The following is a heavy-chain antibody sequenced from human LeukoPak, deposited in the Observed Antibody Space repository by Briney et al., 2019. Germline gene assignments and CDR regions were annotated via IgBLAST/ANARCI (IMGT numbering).Heavy chain of an antibody. J-gene: IGHJ3*02. Sequence: PGGSLRLSCAASGFTFSSYGMHWVRQAPGKGLEWVAVIWYDGSNKYYADSVKGRFTISRDNSKNTLYLQMNSLRAEDTAVYYCAKSSSSGYVDGPDIWGQGTMVTVSS. V-gene: IGHV3-33*06. CDR3: AKSSSSGYVDGPDI. D-gene: IGHD3-22*01. CDR1: GFTFSSYG. CDR2: IWYDGSNK.